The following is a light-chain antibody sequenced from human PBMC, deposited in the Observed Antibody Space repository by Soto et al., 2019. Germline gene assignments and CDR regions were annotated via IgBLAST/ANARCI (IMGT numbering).Light chain of an antibody. CDR2: LAS. V-gene: IGKV1-39*01. CDR3: QQSYTAPHT. J-gene: IGKJ2*01. Sequence: DIRMTQSPSSLSASVGDRVTIACRASQNIVRYLNWYQQKPGNAPKLLIYLASSLQTGVPSRFSGSGSGRDFTLTISSLQPEDFATYYCQQSYTAPHTFGQGTKLQI. CDR1: QNIVRY.